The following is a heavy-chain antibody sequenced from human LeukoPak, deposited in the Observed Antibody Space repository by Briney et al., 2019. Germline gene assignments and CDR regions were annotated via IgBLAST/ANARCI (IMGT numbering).Heavy chain of an antibody. CDR2: IEEDGSEK. D-gene: IGHD6-19*01. Sequence: GGSLRLSCAPSGFTFSTFWMSWVRQAPGKGLEWVANIEEDGSEKYYVDSVKGRFTISRDNAKNSLYLQMNSLRAEDTAVYYCARGPGYSSGWYAFDIWGQGTMVTVSS. CDR1: GFTFSTFW. CDR3: ARGPGYSSGWYAFDI. J-gene: IGHJ3*02. V-gene: IGHV3-7*01.